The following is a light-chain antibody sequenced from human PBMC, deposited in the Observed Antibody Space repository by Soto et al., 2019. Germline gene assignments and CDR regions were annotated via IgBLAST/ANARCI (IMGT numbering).Light chain of an antibody. CDR1: SSDVGAYNY. J-gene: IGLJ1*01. V-gene: IGLV2-14*01. Sequence: QSALTQPASVSGSPGQSITISCTGTSSDVGAYNYVSWYQQHPGKAPKLMIYEVSNRPSGVSNRFSGSKFGNTASLTISGLQAEDEADYYCSSYRSSTTFVFGTGTKLTVL. CDR2: EVS. CDR3: SSYRSSTTFV.